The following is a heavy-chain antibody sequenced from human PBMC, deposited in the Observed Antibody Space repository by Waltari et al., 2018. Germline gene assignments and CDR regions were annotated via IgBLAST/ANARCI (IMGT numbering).Heavy chain of an antibody. CDR2: IKQDGSGK. CDR3: ARSAARFDY. V-gene: IGHV3-7*01. J-gene: IGHJ4*02. D-gene: IGHD2-2*01. CDR1: GFTFGSYC. Sequence: EVQLVESGGGLVQPGGSLRLSCAVSGFTFGSYCMSWVRQAPGKGLEWVANIKQDGSGKYYVDSVKGRFTISRDNAKNSLYLQMNSLRAEDTAVYYCARSAARFDYWGQGTLVTVSS.